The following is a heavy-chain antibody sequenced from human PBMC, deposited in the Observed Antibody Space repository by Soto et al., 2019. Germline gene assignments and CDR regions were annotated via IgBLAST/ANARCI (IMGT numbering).Heavy chain of an antibody. Sequence: QLQLQESGPGLVKPSETLSLTCTVSGGSISSSSYYWGWIRQPPGKGLEWIGSIYYSGSTYYNPSLKSRVTISVDTSKNQFSLKLSSVTAADTAVYYCARQSYSGYDSDYWGQGTLVTVSS. J-gene: IGHJ4*02. V-gene: IGHV4-39*01. D-gene: IGHD5-12*01. CDR1: GGSISSSSYY. CDR2: IYYSGST. CDR3: ARQSYSGYDSDY.